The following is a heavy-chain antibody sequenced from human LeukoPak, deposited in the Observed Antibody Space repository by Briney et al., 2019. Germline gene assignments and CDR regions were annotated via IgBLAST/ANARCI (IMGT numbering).Heavy chain of an antibody. V-gene: IGHV3-74*01. CDR3: ARELGTTFDH. CDR2: SNSDGSHS. D-gene: IGHD1-7*01. Sequence: PGGSLRLSCAASGFTFSSYWMHWVRQAPGKGLVWVSRSNSDGSHSSYADSVKGRFTMSRDSAKNTLYLQMNSLRAEDTAVYYCARELGTTFDHWGQGALVTVSS. CDR1: GFTFSSYW. J-gene: IGHJ4*02.